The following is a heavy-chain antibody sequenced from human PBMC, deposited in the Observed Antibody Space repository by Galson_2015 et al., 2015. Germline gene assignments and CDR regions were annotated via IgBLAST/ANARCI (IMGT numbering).Heavy chain of an antibody. CDR2: IIPIFGTA. V-gene: IGHV1-69*13. D-gene: IGHD2-2*01. Sequence: QSGAEVKKPGTSVKVSCKASGGTFSSYAISWVRQAPGQGLEWMGGIIPIFGTANYAQKFQGRVTITADESTSTAYMELSSLRSEDTAVYYCASIGVRYCSSTSCYRAFDIWGQGTMVTVSS. CDR1: GGTFSSYA. CDR3: ASIGVRYCSSTSCYRAFDI. J-gene: IGHJ3*02.